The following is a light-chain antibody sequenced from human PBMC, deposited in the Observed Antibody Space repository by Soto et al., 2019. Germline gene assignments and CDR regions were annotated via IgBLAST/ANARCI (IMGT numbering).Light chain of an antibody. CDR2: EAS. CDR1: SSDVGSYNY. Sequence: QSALTQPPSASGSPGQSVTISCTGTSSDVGSYNYVSWYQQNPGKAPKLIIYEASKRPPGVPDRFSGSKSGNTASLSVSGLQAEDDGDYYCSSYAGSNIYVFGTGTKLTVL. J-gene: IGLJ1*01. V-gene: IGLV2-8*01. CDR3: SSYAGSNIYV.